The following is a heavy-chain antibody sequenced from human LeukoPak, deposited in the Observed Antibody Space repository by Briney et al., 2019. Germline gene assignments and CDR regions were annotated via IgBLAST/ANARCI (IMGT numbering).Heavy chain of an antibody. Sequence: PGGSLRLSCVASGFTFSDYWMSWVRQAPGKGLEWVTNIKQDGSDKYYVDSVKGRFTISRDNAKNSLYLQMNSLRAEDTAVYYCARWTRRPFDYWGQGTLVTVSS. CDR2: IKQDGSDK. J-gene: IGHJ4*02. CDR3: ARWTRRPFDY. CDR1: GFTFSDYW. V-gene: IGHV3-7*03. D-gene: IGHD6-6*01.